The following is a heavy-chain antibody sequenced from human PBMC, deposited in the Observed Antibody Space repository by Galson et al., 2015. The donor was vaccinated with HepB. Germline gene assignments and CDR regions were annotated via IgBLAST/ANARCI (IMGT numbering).Heavy chain of an antibody. Sequence: LSLTCAVYGGSLSAYYWNWIRQPPGKGLEWIGEINHSGNTNYNPSLKSRITISIDTSKNQFSLKLSSVTAADTAVYYCARRGPYGASGWYFDLWGRGTLVTVSS. D-gene: IGHD4-17*01. CDR1: GGSLSAYY. CDR2: INHSGNT. J-gene: IGHJ2*01. V-gene: IGHV4-34*01. CDR3: ARRGPYGASGWYFDL.